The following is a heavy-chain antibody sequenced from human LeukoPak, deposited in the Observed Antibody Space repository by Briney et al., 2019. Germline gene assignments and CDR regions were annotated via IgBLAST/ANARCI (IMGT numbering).Heavy chain of an antibody. CDR3: AREGLGGRVRAYYYMDV. D-gene: IGHD3-16*01. J-gene: IGHJ6*03. CDR1: GYTFTGYY. V-gene: IGHV1-2*02. Sequence: GASVKVSCKASGYTFTGYYMHWVRQAPGQGLEWMGWINPNSGGTNYAQKFQGRVTMTRDTSISTAYMELSRLRSDDTAVYYCAREGLGGRVRAYYYMDVWGKGTTVTVSS. CDR2: INPNSGGT.